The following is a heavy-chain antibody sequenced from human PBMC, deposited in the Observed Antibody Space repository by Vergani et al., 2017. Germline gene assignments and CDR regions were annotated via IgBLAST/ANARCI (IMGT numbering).Heavy chain of an antibody. V-gene: IGHV3-15*07. Sequence: EVQLVESGGGLVKPGGSLRLSCAASGFTFSNAWMNWVRQAPGKGLEWVGRIKSKTDGGTTDYAAPVKGRFTISRDDSKNTLYLQMNSLKTEDTAVYYCTTDLRDTWELLHAFDIWGQGTMVTVSS. CDR1: GFTFSNAW. CDR3: TTDLRDTWELLHAFDI. D-gene: IGHD1-26*01. J-gene: IGHJ3*02. CDR2: IKSKTDGGTT.